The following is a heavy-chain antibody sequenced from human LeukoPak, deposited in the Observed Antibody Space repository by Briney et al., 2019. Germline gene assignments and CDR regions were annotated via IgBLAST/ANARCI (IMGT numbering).Heavy chain of an antibody. CDR2: ISYDGSNK. J-gene: IGHJ3*02. Sequence: GGSLRLSCEASGFTFISYGMHWVRQAPGKGLEWVAVISYDGSNKYYADSVKGRFTISRDNSKNTLYLQMNSLRAEDTAVYYCARESTDAFDIWGQGTMVTVSS. V-gene: IGHV3-30*03. CDR1: GFTFISYG. CDR3: ARESTDAFDI.